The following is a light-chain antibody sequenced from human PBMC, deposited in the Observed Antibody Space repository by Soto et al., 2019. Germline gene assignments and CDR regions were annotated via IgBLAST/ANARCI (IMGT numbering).Light chain of an antibody. Sequence: QSALTQPASMSGSPGQSITISCTGASNFIGSYNLVSWYQQHPGKLPTVLLYEVFTRPSGVSSRFSGSISGNTAYLTISNLQADDEADYYCCSYVGSVAFGGGTKVTVL. V-gene: IGLV2-23*02. CDR1: SNFIGSYNL. CDR3: CSYVGSVA. J-gene: IGLJ2*01. CDR2: EVF.